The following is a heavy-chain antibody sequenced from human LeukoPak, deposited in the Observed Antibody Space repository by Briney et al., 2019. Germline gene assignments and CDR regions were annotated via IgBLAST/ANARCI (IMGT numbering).Heavy chain of an antibody. CDR2: IYYNGST. CDR3: ARDIKSITMVRGVIIFSYYMDV. D-gene: IGHD3-10*01. V-gene: IGHV4-39*07. J-gene: IGHJ6*03. Sequence: SETLSLTCTVSGGSISSYYWSWIRQPPGKGLEWIGSIYYNGSTYYNPSLKSRVTISVDTSKNQFSLKLSSVTAADTAVYYCARDIKSITMVRGVIIFSYYMDVWGKGTTVTVSS. CDR1: GGSISSYY.